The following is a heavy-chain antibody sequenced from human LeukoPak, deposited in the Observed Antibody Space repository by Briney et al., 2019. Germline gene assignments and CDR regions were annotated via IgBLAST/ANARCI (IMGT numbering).Heavy chain of an antibody. V-gene: IGHV4-59*08. CDR2: ISYSGST. CDR3: ARHGGSSIDY. CDR1: GGSISSYY. D-gene: IGHD2-15*01. Sequence: SETLTITCTVSGGSISSYYWSWIRQPPGKGLEWIGYISYSGSTNYNPSLKSRVTISVDTSKNQFSLKLSSVTAADTAVYYCARHGGSSIDYWGQGTLVSVSS. J-gene: IGHJ4*02.